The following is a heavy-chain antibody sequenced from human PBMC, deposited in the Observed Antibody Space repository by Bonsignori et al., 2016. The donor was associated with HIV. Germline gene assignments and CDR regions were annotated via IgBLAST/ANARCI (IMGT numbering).Heavy chain of an antibody. CDR2: INPSGGST. D-gene: IGHD1-14*01. J-gene: IGHJ3*02. Sequence: WVRQAPGQGLEWMGIINPSGGSTSYAQKFQGRVTMTRDTSTSTVYMELSSLRSEDTAVYYCARNPRSDAFDIWGQGTMVTVSS. V-gene: IGHV1-46*01. CDR3: ARNPRSDAFDI.